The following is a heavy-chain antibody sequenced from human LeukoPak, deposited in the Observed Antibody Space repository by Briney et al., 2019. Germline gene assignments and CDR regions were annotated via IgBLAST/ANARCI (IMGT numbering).Heavy chain of an antibody. J-gene: IGHJ4*02. CDR1: GYTFTGYY. CDR3: AREHSSGYSYWNY. V-gene: IGHV1-2*02. Sequence: ASVKVSCKASGYTFTGYYMHWVRQAPGQGLEWMGWINPNRGGTNYAQKFQGRVTMTRDTSISTAYMELSRLRSDDTAMYYCAREHSSGYSYWNYWGQGTLVTVSS. CDR2: INPNRGGT. D-gene: IGHD3-22*01.